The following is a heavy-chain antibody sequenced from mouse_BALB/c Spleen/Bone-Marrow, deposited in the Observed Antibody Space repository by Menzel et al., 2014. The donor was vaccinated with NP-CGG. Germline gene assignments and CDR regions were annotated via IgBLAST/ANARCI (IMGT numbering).Heavy chain of an antibody. CDR2: IDPSDSYT. Sequence: QXQLQQSGAELVKPGASVKMSCKASGYTFTSXWXHWVXQRPXXGLEWXXVIDPSDSYTSYNQKFKGKATLTVDTSSSTAYMXLSXLTSEDSAVYYCTRGDYDWYFNVWGAGTTVTVSS. V-gene: IGHV1S127*01. J-gene: IGHJ1*01. CDR3: TRGDYDWYFNV. CDR1: GYTFTSXW. D-gene: IGHD2-4*01.